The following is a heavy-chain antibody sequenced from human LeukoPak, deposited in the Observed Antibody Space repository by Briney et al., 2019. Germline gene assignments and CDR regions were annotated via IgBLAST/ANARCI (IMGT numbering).Heavy chain of an antibody. CDR2: ISGSGGST. Sequence: GGSLRLSCAASGFTFSSYAMSWVRRAPGKGPEWVSAISGSGGSTYYADSVKGRFTISRDNSKNTLYLQMNSLRAEDTAVYYCAKVDPYDYGLNWFDPWGQGTLVTVSS. CDR1: GFTFSSYA. CDR3: AKVDPYDYGLNWFDP. D-gene: IGHD3-16*01. V-gene: IGHV3-23*01. J-gene: IGHJ5*02.